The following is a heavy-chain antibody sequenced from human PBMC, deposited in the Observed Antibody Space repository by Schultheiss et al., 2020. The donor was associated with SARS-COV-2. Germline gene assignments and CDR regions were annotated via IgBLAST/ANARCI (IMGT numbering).Heavy chain of an antibody. V-gene: IGHV4-31*03. CDR3: ARESWGYYDFWSGYQALDY. J-gene: IGHJ4*02. CDR1: GGSISSGGYY. D-gene: IGHD3-3*01. Sequence: SETLSLTCTVSGGSISSGGYYWSWIRQHPGKGLEWIGYIYYSGSTYYNPSLKSRVTISVDTSKNQFSLKLSSVTAADTAVYYCARESWGYYDFWSGYQALDYWGQGTLVTVSS. CDR2: IYYSGST.